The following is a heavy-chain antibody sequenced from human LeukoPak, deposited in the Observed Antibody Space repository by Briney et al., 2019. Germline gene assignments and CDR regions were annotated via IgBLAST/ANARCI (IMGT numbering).Heavy chain of an antibody. CDR1: GGTFSSYA. CDR3: ARGCSGGSYYYYYYMDV. CDR2: IIPIFGTA. D-gene: IGHD2-15*01. Sequence: RASVTVSCKASGGTFSSYAISWVRQAPGQGLEWMGGIIPIFGTANYAQKFQGRVTITADESTSTAYMELSSLRSEDTAVYYCARGCSGGSYYYYYYMDVWGKGTTVNVSS. V-gene: IGHV1-69*13. J-gene: IGHJ6*03.